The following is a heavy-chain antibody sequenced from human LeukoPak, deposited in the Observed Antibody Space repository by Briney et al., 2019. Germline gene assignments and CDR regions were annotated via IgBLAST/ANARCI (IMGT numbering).Heavy chain of an antibody. CDR1: GYSFPTYW. J-gene: IGHJ4*02. Sequence: GASLKISCQGSGYSFPTYWIGWGRPMPGKRLEWMGIIYPVDSDTRYSPSFQGKVTISADMPLTTYYQQWSSLKASETAMYYCARRSSSWETFDFWGQGTLVTVSS. CDR3: ARRSSSWETFDF. V-gene: IGHV5-51*04. CDR2: IYPVDSDT. D-gene: IGHD6-13*01.